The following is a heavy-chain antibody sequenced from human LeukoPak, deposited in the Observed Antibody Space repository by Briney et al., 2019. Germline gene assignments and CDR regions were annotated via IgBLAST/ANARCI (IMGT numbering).Heavy chain of an antibody. CDR1: GFTFSSYA. J-gene: IGHJ4*02. V-gene: IGHV3-23*01. CDR2: ISGSGGST. D-gene: IGHD3-16*01. CDR3: AKPFIPLGLGLKGCYFDY. Sequence: PGGSLRLSCAASGFTFSSYAMSWVRQAPGKGLEWVSAISGSGGSTYYADSVKGRFTISRDNSKNTLYLQMNSLRAEDTAVYYCAKPFIPLGLGLKGCYFDYWGQGTLVTVSS.